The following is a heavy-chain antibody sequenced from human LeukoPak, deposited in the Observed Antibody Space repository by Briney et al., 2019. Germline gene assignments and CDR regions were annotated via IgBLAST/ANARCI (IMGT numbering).Heavy chain of an antibody. Sequence: PGRSLRLSCAASGFTFSSYAMSWVRQAPGKGMEWVSAISGSGGSTYYADSVKGRFTISRDNSKNTLYLQMNSLRAEDTAVYYCANHYGSGSYPRPTQVGGYMDVWGKGTTVTVSS. CDR3: ANHYGSGSYPRPTQVGGYMDV. J-gene: IGHJ6*03. D-gene: IGHD3-10*01. CDR2: ISGSGGST. CDR1: GFTFSSYA. V-gene: IGHV3-23*01.